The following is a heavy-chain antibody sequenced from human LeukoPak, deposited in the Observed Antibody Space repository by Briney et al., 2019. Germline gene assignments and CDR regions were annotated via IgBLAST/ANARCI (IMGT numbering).Heavy chain of an antibody. CDR1: NGSLNSHF. CDR3: ARLRLLLDQLQYFAFDS. D-gene: IGHD2/OR15-2a*01. CDR2: IHYGGST. Sequence: SETLSLTCTVSNGSLNSHFWTWVRQPPGKGLEWIGYIHYGGSTHYNPSLKSRVPMSLDTSKTQFSLKLTSVTTADTAIFYCARLRLLLDQLQYFAFDSWGQGSLVTVTS. J-gene: IGHJ4*02. V-gene: IGHV4-59*11.